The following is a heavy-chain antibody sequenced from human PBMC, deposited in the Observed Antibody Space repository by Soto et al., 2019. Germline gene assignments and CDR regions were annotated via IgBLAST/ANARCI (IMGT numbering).Heavy chain of an antibody. CDR2: ISYDGSNK. V-gene: IGHV3-30*18. CDR1: GFTFSSYG. D-gene: IGHD6-19*01. CDR3: ANDAVRSGRDGCLDP. J-gene: IGHJ5*02. Sequence: GGSLRLSCAASGFTFSSYGMHWVRQAPGKGLEWVAVISYDGSNKYYADSVKGRFTISRDNSKNTLYLQMNSLRAEDTAVYYCANDAVRSGRDGCLDPWGQGTMVTVYS.